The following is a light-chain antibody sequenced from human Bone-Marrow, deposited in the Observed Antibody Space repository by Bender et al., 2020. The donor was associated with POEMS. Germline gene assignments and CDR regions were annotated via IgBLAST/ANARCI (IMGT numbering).Light chain of an antibody. CDR1: RDDGGGDIY. V-gene: IGLV2-8*01. CDR3: CSYAAGVTVV. J-gene: IGLJ2*01. CDR2: EIN. Sequence: QSALTQSPSACGPPGESVTISCTGIRDDGGGDIYVSWYQQHAGKAPKLLIQEINKRPSGVPDRFTGSKSGNTASLTISGLQAEDEADYYCCSYAAGVTVVFGGGTRLTVL.